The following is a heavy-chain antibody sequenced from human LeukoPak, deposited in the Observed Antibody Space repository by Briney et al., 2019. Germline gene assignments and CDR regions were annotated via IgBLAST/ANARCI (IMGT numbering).Heavy chain of an antibody. CDR2: IYTSGST. D-gene: IGHD6-13*01. J-gene: IGHJ5*02. CDR3: ARKRIAAAGTLIWFDP. V-gene: IGHV4-4*07. Sequence: SETLSLTCTVSGGSISSYYWSWIRQPAGKGLEWIGRIYTSGSTNYNPSLKSRVTMSVATSKNQFSLKLSSVTAADTAVDYCARKRIAAAGTLIWFDPWGQGTLVTVSS. CDR1: GGSISSYY.